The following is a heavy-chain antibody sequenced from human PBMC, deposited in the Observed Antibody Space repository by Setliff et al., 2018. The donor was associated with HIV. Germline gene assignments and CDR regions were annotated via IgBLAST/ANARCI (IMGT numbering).Heavy chain of an antibody. Sequence: PSETLSLTCTVSGGSISSYYWSWIRQPPGKELEWIGYIYSTRDSNYNPSLTTRVTMAVDTAKNQFSLKLTSVTAADTAVYYCARYRRPPYYLDYWGQGTLVTVSS. J-gene: IGHJ4*02. D-gene: IGHD3-16*02. CDR2: IYSTRDS. CDR3: ARYRRPPYYLDY. CDR1: GGSISSYY. V-gene: IGHV4-4*09.